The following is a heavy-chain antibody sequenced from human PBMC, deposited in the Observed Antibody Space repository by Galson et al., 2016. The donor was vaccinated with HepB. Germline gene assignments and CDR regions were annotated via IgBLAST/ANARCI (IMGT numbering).Heavy chain of an antibody. CDR2: VYYSGIT. CDR3: ARENSQWPYDAFDI. CDR1: GLSISSYY. J-gene: IGHJ3*02. V-gene: IGHV4-59*01. Sequence: ETLSLTCTVSGLSISSYYWSWIRQPPGKGLEWIGYVYYSGITKYNPSPKSRVTISIDTSKNQFSLRLSSVTAADTAVYYCARENSQWPYDAFDIWGQGSMVTVSS. D-gene: IGHD6-19*01.